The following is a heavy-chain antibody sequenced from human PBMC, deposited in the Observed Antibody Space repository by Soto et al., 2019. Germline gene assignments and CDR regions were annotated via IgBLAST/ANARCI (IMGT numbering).Heavy chain of an antibody. Sequence: TLSLTCAVYGGSFSGYYWSWIRQPPGKGLEWIGEINHSGSTNYNPSLKSRVTISVDTSKNQFSLKLSSVTAADTAVYYCARFQSGYYYYYGMDVWGQGTTVTVSS. V-gene: IGHV4-34*01. CDR3: ARFQSGYYYYYGMDV. CDR2: INHSGST. J-gene: IGHJ6*02. CDR1: GGSFSGYY. D-gene: IGHD3-3*01.